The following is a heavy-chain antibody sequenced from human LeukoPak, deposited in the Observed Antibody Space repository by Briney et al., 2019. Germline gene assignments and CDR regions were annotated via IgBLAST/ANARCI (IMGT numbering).Heavy chain of an antibody. J-gene: IGHJ5*02. V-gene: IGHV1-2*02. Sequence: GASVKVSCKASGYTFTDYYMHWVRQAPGQGLEWMGWINPNSGGTNYAQKFQGRVTMTRDTSISTAYMELFSLRSDDTAMYYCAKDLNRYCSGGTCYFEENWFDPWGQGTLVTVSS. CDR2: INPNSGGT. CDR1: GYTFTDYY. CDR3: AKDLNRYCSGGTCYFEENWFDP. D-gene: IGHD2-15*01.